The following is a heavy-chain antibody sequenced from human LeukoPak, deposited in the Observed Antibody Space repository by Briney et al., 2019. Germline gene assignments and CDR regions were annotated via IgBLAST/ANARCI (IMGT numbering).Heavy chain of an antibody. Sequence: SETLSLTCTVSGGSISSYHWSWIRQPPGKGLEWIGYIYYSGSTNYNPSLKSRVTISVDTSKNQFSLKLSSVTAADTAVYYCARGYYDFWSGSNWFDPWGQGTLVTVSS. D-gene: IGHD3-3*01. J-gene: IGHJ5*02. CDR1: GGSISSYH. CDR2: IYYSGST. V-gene: IGHV4-59*01. CDR3: ARGYYDFWSGSNWFDP.